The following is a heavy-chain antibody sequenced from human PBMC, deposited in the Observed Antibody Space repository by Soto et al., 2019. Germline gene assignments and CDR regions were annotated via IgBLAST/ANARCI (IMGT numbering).Heavy chain of an antibody. D-gene: IGHD5-12*01. CDR3: VRVVAIPGYPDH. J-gene: IGHJ4*02. V-gene: IGHV1-69*12. Sequence: QVQLVQSGAEVRQPASSVKVSCKTSGGTFSSYAISWVRQAPGQGLEWMGGIVPIVGTTTYAHKFQGRVTITADEATSTAYMQLSRLRSDDTAVYYCVRVVAIPGYPDHWGQGTLVTVSS. CDR2: IVPIVGTT. CDR1: GGTFSSYA.